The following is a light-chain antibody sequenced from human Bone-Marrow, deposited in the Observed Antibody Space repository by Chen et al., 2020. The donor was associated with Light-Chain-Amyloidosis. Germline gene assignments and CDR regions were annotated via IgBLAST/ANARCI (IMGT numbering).Light chain of an antibody. CDR2: EVS. CDR3: CSYAGSHWV. CDR1: SSDVGSYNL. Sequence: QSALTQPAPVSGSPGQSITISCTGTSSDVGSYNLVSWYQQHPGKAPKLMIYEVSKRPSGVSNRFSGSKSGNTASLTISGLQAEDEADYYCCSYAGSHWVFGGGTKLTVL. V-gene: IGLV2-23*02. J-gene: IGLJ3*02.